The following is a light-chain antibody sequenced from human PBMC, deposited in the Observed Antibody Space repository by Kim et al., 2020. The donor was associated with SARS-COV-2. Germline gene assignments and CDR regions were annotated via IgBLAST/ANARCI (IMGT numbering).Light chain of an antibody. CDR2: QDS. V-gene: IGLV3-1*01. Sequence: SYELTQPPSVSVSPGQTASITCSGEKLGDKYACWYQQKPGQSPVLVIYQDSKRPSGIPERFSGSNSGNTATLTISGTQAMDEADYYCQEWARGTEVFGTG. J-gene: IGLJ1*01. CDR1: KLGDKY. CDR3: QEWARGTEV.